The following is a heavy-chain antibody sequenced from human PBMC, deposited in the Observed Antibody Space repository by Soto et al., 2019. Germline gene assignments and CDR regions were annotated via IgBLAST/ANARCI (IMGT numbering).Heavy chain of an antibody. CDR2: IGSDGGT. D-gene: IGHD2-15*01. Sequence: EVQLVESGGGLVQPGGSLRLSCAASGFTFSSHDMHWVRQATGKGLEWVSAIGSDGGTYYLGSVKGRFTISRENAKNSLYLQMNSLRVGDTALYYCARRFCSAGSGRGIGFDYWGQGTLVTVSS. CDR1: GFTFSSHD. J-gene: IGHJ4*02. V-gene: IGHV3-13*01. CDR3: ARRFCSAGSGRGIGFDY.